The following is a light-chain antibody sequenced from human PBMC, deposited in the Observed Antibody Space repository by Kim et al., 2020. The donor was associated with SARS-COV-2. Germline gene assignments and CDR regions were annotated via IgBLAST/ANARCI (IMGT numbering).Light chain of an antibody. CDR2: DVS. CDR3: CSYAGSYTQL. Sequence: QSALTQPRAVSGSPGQSVTISCTGTRSDVGDYNYVSWYQHHPGKAPKLMIYDVSKRPSGVPDRFSGSKSDNTASLTISGLQAEDEAYYYCCSYAGSYTQLFATGTRVTVL. CDR1: RSDVGDYNY. V-gene: IGLV2-11*01. J-gene: IGLJ1*01.